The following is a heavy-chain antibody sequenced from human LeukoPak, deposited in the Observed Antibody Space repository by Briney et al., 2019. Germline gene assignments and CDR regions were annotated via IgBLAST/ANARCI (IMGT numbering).Heavy chain of an antibody. CDR1: GFTFSSYW. J-gene: IGHJ4*02. CDR2: IKHDGSEK. V-gene: IGHV3-7*01. D-gene: IGHD2-2*01. CDR3: AKELAPYYQLHQD. Sequence: GGSLRLSCAASGFTFSSYWMSWVRQAPGKGLEWVANIKHDGSEKYCVDSVKGRFTISRDNAKNSLYLQMNSLRAEDTAVYYCAKELAPYYQLHQDWGQGTLVTVSS.